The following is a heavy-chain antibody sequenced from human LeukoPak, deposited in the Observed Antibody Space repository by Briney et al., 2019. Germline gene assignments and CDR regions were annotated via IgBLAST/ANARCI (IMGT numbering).Heavy chain of an antibody. D-gene: IGHD6-13*01. CDR1: GGSISGYY. J-gene: IGHJ5*02. Sequence: SETLSLTCSISGGSISGYYWSWIRQPAGKGLEWIGRIYNSESSNYNPSLKSRVTMSVDTSKNQFSLKLSPVTAADSAVYYCTGDRSSSWYVDWFDPWGQGTLVTVSS. CDR3: TGDRSSSWYVDWFDP. V-gene: IGHV4-4*07. CDR2: IYNSESS.